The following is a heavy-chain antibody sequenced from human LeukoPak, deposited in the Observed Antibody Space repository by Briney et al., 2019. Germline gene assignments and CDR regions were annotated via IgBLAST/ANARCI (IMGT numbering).Heavy chain of an antibody. CDR3: ARDERGYSYDGLDYYYMDV. V-gene: IGHV1-46*01. CDR1: GYTFTSYD. D-gene: IGHD5-18*01. CDR2: INPSGGST. J-gene: IGHJ6*03. Sequence: ASVKVSCKASGYTFTSYDINWVRQAPGQGLEWMGIINPSGGSTSYAQKFRGRVTMTRDMSTSTVYMELSSLRSEDTAVYYCARDERGYSYDGLDYYYMDVWGKGTTVTVSS.